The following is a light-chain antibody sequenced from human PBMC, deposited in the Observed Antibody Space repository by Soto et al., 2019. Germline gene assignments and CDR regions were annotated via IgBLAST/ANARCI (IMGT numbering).Light chain of an antibody. Sequence: EIVLTQSPDPASLSPGERAPLSFGPSQTVSSSNVAWYQQRSGQAPRLLIYDASTRASGISDRFSGSGSGTDFTLTISRLEPEDFAVYYCQQRSNWPWTFGQGTKVDIK. CDR3: QQRSNWPWT. CDR1: QTVSSSN. J-gene: IGKJ1*01. CDR2: DAS. V-gene: IGKV3D-20*02.